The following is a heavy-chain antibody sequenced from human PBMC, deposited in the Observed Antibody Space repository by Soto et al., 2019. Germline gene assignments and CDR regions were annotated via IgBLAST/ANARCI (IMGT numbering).Heavy chain of an antibody. CDR3: ARLSHNLIGYPNLINYFYMDV. CDR2: ISAYNGNT. V-gene: IGHV1-18*01. Sequence: ASVKVSCKASGYTFTDYGLTWVRQAPGQGLEWMGWISAYNGNTNYAQKFQGRVTMTTEISTNTAFLELRSLKSDDTAVYYCARLSHNLIGYPNLINYFYMDVWGKGTTVTVSS. D-gene: IGHD3-9*01. J-gene: IGHJ6*03. CDR1: GYTFTDYG.